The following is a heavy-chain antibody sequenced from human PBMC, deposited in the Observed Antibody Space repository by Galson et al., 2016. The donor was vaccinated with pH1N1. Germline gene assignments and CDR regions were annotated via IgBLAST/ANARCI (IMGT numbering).Heavy chain of an antibody. CDR3: TRAGGLGNSYSKFWFDP. D-gene: IGHD5-18*01. V-gene: IGHV3-21*01. Sequence: SLRLSCAASGFTFRNYGMAWVRQAPGKGLEWVSSISTSITSSNNSGSYVSYADSVKGRFTISRDNAKNSLFLQMNNLGVEDTAIYYCTRAGGLGNSYSKFWFDPWGQGTLVTVSS. CDR2: ISTSITSSNNSGSYV. J-gene: IGHJ5*02. CDR1: GFTFRNYG.